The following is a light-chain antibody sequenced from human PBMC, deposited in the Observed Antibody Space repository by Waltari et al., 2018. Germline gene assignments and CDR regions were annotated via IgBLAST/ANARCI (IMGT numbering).Light chain of an antibody. Sequence: QSALTQPASVSGSTGQSITISCTGTSSDIGAYDYVSWYQQHPGKAPKLMIYDVTNRPSWVSHRFSGSKSGNTASLTISGLQAEDEADYYCSSYTSTNTLLFGGGTMLTVL. V-gene: IGLV2-14*03. CDR3: SSYTSTNTLL. CDR2: DVT. J-gene: IGLJ2*01. CDR1: SSDIGAYDY.